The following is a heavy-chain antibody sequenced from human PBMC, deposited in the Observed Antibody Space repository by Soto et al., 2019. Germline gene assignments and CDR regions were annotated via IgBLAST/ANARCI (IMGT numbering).Heavy chain of an antibody. CDR1: GGSISSSSYY. J-gene: IGHJ4*02. Sequence: SETLSLTCTVSGGSISSSSYYWGWIRQPPGKGLEWIGSIYYSGSTYYNPSLKSRVTISVDTSKNQFSLKLSSVTAADTAVYYCARQINWGSYRTTGGAYYFDYWGQGTLVTVSS. V-gene: IGHV4-39*01. D-gene: IGHD3-16*02. CDR3: ARQINWGSYRTTGGAYYFDY. CDR2: IYYSGST.